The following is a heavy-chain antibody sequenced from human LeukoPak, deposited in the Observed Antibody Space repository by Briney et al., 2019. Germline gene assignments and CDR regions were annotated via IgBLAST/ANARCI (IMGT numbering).Heavy chain of an antibody. CDR2: ISSSGSST. CDR1: GFTFRSHA. D-gene: IGHD3-22*01. Sequence: PGGSLRLSCAASGFTFRSHAMSWVRQAPGKGLEWVSAISSSGSSTYYADSVKGRFTISRGNSKNILYLQMNSLRAEDAAVYYCARDEREDSSGDWGQGTLVTVSS. J-gene: IGHJ4*02. CDR3: ARDEREDSSGD. V-gene: IGHV3-23*01.